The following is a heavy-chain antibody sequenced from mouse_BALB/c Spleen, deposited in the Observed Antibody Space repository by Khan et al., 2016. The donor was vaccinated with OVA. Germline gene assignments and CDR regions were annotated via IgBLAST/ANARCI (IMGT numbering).Heavy chain of an antibody. D-gene: IGHD1-1*01. J-gene: IGHJ2*01. CDR2: IYPVDGST. V-gene: IGHV1S56*01. Sequence: QVQLQQPGPELVRPGASVKMSCKASGYTLTSYYIHWVKQRPGQGLEWIGWIYPVDGSTKYNEKFKGKTTLTVDKSSSTASMLLSSLTSEDSAIYFCARGYYGYLDYWGQGTTLTVSS. CDR3: ARGYYGYLDY. CDR1: GYTLTSYY.